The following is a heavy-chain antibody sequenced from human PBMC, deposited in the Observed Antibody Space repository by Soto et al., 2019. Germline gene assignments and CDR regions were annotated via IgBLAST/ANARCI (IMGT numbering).Heavy chain of an antibody. CDR1: GFTFSSYA. V-gene: IGHV3-23*01. J-gene: IGHJ3*02. D-gene: IGHD3-3*01. CDR3: AKDRLVTIFGVVISPLAFDI. CDR2: ISGSGGST. Sequence: GGSLRLSCAASGFTFSSYAMSWVRQAPGKGLEWVSAISGSGGSTYYADSVKGRFTISRDNSKNTLYLQMNSLRAEDTAVYYCAKDRLVTIFGVVISPLAFDIWGQGKMVTFSS.